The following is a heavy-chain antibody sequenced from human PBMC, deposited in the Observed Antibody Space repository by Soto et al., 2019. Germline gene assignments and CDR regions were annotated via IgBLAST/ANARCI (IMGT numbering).Heavy chain of an antibody. J-gene: IGHJ6*02. V-gene: IGHV6-1*01. CDR1: GDSVSSNSAA. Sequence: PSQTLSLTCAISGDSVSSNSAAWNWIRQSPSRGLEWLGRTYYRSKWYKDYAVSVKSRISINPDTSKNQFSLQLNSVTPEDTAVYYCARDLGILTGYSLYYYYGMDVWGQGTTVTVSS. CDR2: TYYRSKWYK. D-gene: IGHD3-9*01. CDR3: ARDLGILTGYSLYYYYGMDV.